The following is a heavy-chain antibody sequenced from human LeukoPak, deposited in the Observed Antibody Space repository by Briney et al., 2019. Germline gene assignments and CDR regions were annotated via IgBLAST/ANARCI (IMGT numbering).Heavy chain of an antibody. CDR3: ARVYYDYVWGSYRRMDV. J-gene: IGHJ6*02. CDR1: GYTFTSYG. V-gene: IGHV1-18*01. CDR2: ISAYNGNT. D-gene: IGHD3-16*02. Sequence: GASVKASCKASGYTFTSYGISWARQAPGQGLEWMGWISAYNGNTNYAQKLQGRVTMTTDTSTSTAYMELRSLRSDDTAVYYCARVYYDYVWGSYRRMDVWGQGTTVTVSS.